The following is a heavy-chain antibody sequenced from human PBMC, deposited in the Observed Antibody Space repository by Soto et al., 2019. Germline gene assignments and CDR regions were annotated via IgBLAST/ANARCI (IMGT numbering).Heavy chain of an antibody. Sequence: GGSLRLSCAASGFTVSSYYMSWVRQAPGKGLEWVSVIYSAGSADFADSVKGRFTISRDNSKNTLYLQMSSLRAEDTAVYYCARVHSRSYHYFDYWGQGTLVTVYS. CDR1: GFTVSSYY. J-gene: IGHJ4*02. CDR2: IYSAGSA. V-gene: IGHV3-66*01. CDR3: ARVHSRSYHYFDY. D-gene: IGHD6-13*01.